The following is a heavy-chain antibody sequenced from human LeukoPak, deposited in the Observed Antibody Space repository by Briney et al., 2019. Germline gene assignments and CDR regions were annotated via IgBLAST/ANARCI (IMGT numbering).Heavy chain of an antibody. CDR3: AAWDSGYPSDY. Sequence: SQTLSLTCSVSGGSISRGGYYWSWIPQHPGKGLDWIGYISYSGNTYYNPSLKSRVIISVEKSKNQFSLNLSSVTAADTAVYYCAAWDSGYPSDYWGQGTLVTVSS. CDR2: ISYSGNT. CDR1: GGSISRGGYY. J-gene: IGHJ4*02. V-gene: IGHV4-31*03. D-gene: IGHD5-12*01.